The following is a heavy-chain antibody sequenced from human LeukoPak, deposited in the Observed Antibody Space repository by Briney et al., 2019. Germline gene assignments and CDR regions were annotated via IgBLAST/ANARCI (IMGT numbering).Heavy chain of an antibody. CDR3: AKGLDYDSTEVGAFDI. J-gene: IGHJ3*02. CDR1: GFTFNSYA. Sequence: GGSLRLSCAASGFTFNSYAMHWVRQSPGKGLEWVSIISYDGSNKYYADSVKGRFTISRDNSKNTLYLQMNSLRAEDTAVYYCAKGLDYDSTEVGAFDIWGQGTMVTVSS. CDR2: ISYDGSNK. V-gene: IGHV3-30*01. D-gene: IGHD3-22*01.